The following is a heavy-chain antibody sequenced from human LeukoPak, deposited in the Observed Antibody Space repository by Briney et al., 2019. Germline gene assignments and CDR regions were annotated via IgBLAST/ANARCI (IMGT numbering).Heavy chain of an antibody. Sequence: ASVKVSCKASGYNFNDYYIYWVRQAPGHGLESMGYIHPDGGSTNYAQKFQGRVTMTSDMSANTVYMELRSLRSEDTAMYYCARAFNSIQPLDYWGQGTLVTVFS. CDR3: ARAFNSIQPLDY. J-gene: IGHJ4*02. V-gene: IGHV1-46*02. CDR2: IHPDGGST. D-gene: IGHD4-11*01. CDR1: GYNFNDYY.